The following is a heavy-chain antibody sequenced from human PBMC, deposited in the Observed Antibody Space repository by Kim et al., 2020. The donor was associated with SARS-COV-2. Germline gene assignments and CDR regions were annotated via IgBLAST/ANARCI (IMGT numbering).Heavy chain of an antibody. CDR3: GRPGEGIGDTFDY. J-gene: IGHJ4*02. Sequence: YHHPTLEGRVTISVDPSKNQLSLRLTSVTAADTAVYYCGRPGEGIGDTFDYWGQGTLVTVSS. D-gene: IGHD3-16*01. V-gene: IGHV4-39*01.